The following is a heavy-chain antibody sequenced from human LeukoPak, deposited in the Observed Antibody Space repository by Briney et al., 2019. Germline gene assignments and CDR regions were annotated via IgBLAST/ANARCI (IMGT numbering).Heavy chain of an antibody. CDR2: INHSGST. CDR1: GGSFSGYY. CDR3: ARGRDDYVWGSYRYTGPVYFDY. J-gene: IGHJ4*02. D-gene: IGHD3-16*02. Sequence: SEALSLTCAVYGGSFSGYYWSWIRQPPGKGLEWIGEINHSGSTNYNPSLKSRVTISVDTSKNQFSLKLSSVTAADTAVYYCARGRDDYVWGSYRYTGPVYFDYWGQGTLVTVSS. V-gene: IGHV4-34*01.